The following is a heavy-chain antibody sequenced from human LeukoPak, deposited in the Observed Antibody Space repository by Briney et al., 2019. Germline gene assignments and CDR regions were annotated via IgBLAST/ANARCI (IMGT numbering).Heavy chain of an antibody. CDR1: GFTFSSYS. J-gene: IGHJ4*02. Sequence: GGSLRLSCAASGFTFSSYSMNWVRQAPGKGLEWVSSISSSSSYIYYADSVKGRFTISRDNSKNTLYLQMNSLRAEDTAVYYCARWDYGSGSYAIDYWGQGTLVTVSS. CDR3: ARWDYGSGSYAIDY. V-gene: IGHV3-21*01. D-gene: IGHD3-10*01. CDR2: ISSSSSYI.